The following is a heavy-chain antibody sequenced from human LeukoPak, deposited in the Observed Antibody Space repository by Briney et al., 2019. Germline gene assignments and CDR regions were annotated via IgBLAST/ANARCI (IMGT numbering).Heavy chain of an antibody. D-gene: IGHD6-19*01. Sequence: PSQTLSLTCTVSGGSISSGSYYWSWNRQPAGKGLEWIGRIYTSGSTNYNPSLKSRVTISVDTSKNQFSLKLSSVTAADTAVYYCARDAAPRYSSGWYWFDPWGQGTLVTVSS. CDR2: IYTSGST. CDR3: ARDAAPRYSSGWYWFDP. CDR1: GGSISSGSYY. J-gene: IGHJ5*02. V-gene: IGHV4-61*02.